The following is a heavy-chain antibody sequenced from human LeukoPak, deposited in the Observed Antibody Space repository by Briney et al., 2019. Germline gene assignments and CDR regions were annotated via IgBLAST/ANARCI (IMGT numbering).Heavy chain of an antibody. D-gene: IGHD4-11*01. J-gene: IGHJ6*03. CDR2: IIPIFGTT. CDR3: ARGAYSNPGYYYYNYMDV. CDR1: GYTFTSYD. V-gene: IGHV1-69*05. Sequence: SVKVSCKASGYTFTSYDINWVRQAPGQGLEWMGGIIPIFGTTNYAQKFQGRATITTDGSTTTAYMELSSLRTEDTAVYYCARGAYSNPGYYYYNYMDVWGKGTTVTVS.